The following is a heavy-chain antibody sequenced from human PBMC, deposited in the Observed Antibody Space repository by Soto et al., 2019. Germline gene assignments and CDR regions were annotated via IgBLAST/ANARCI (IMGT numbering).Heavy chain of an antibody. D-gene: IGHD4-17*01. CDR1: GVSLTNYY. V-gene: IGHV4-4*07. CDR2: IFTSEST. CDR3: AVDYGGNSFDY. J-gene: IGHJ4*02. Sequence: QVQLQESGPGLVKPSETLSLTCTVSGVSLTNYYWSWIRQPAGKGLEWIGRIFTSESTNYNPSLRGRVTMSVDTSKNQFSLKLPSVTAADTAMYYGAVDYGGNSFDYWGQGTLVTVS.